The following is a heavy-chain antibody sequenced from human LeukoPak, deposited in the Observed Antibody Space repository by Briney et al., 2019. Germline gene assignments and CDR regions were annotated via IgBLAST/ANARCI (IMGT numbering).Heavy chain of an antibody. CDR3: ARQETTVTREGRLPLHFDY. V-gene: IGHV4-59*08. D-gene: IGHD4-17*01. CDR1: GGSISSSY. Sequence: SETLSLTCTVSGGSISSSYWSWIRQPPGKGLEWLGYIYYSGSTNYNPSLKSRVTISVDTSKNQFSLKLSSVTAADTAVYYCARQETTVTREGRLPLHFDYWGQGTLVTVSS. J-gene: IGHJ4*02. CDR2: IYYSGST.